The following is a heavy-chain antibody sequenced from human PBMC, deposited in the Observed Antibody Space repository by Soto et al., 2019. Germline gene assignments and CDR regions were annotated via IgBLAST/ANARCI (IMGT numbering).Heavy chain of an antibody. CDR1: GFTFTTYA. J-gene: IGHJ4*02. Sequence: EVQLLESGGGLVQPGGSLRLSCAASGFTFTTYAMSWVRQAPGKGLEWVSTISVSGDTTYYADSVKGRFAVSRDNSKNTLYLKMNSRRAEDTDIYHCATGHLSSCSGGTCKPFDFWGQGTLVTVSS. V-gene: IGHV3-23*01. D-gene: IGHD2-15*01. CDR3: ATGHLSSCSGGTCKPFDF. CDR2: ISVSGDTT.